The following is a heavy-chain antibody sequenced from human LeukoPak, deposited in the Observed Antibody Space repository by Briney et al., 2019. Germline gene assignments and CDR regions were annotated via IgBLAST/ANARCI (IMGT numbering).Heavy chain of an antibody. CDR1: GGSISSYY. CDR2: IYYSGST. Sequence: SGTLSLTCTVSGGSISSYYWSWIRQPPGKGLEWIGYIYYSGSTNYNPSLKSRVTISVDTSKNQFSLKLSSVTAADTAVYYCARAVDIVADAFDIWGQGTMVTVSS. V-gene: IGHV4-59*08. J-gene: IGHJ3*02. D-gene: IGHD5-12*01. CDR3: ARAVDIVADAFDI.